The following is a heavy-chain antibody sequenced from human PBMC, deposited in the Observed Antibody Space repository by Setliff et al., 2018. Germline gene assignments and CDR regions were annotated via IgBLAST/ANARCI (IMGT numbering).Heavy chain of an antibody. J-gene: IGHJ6*02. V-gene: IGHV3-23*03. CDR2: IYSGDRNT. CDR3: ARDGVFYAMDV. D-gene: IGHD3-10*01. CDR1: GFTFSTYA. Sequence: PGGSLRLSCAASGFTFSTYAMSWVRQAPGKGLEWVSTIYSGDRNTFYTDSVKGRFTISRDNARNSLSLQMNSLRAEDTALYYCARDGVFYAMDVWGHGTTVTVSS.